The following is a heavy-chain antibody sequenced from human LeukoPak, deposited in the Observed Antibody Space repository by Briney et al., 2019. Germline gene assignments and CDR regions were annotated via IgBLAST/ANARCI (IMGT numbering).Heavy chain of an antibody. J-gene: IGHJ4*02. CDR2: INPNSGGT. D-gene: IGHD5-18*01. V-gene: IGHV1-2*02. CDR3: ASANDGGYSYDS. CDR1: GYTFTGYY. Sequence: ASVKVFCKASGYTFTGYYMHWVRQAPGQGLEWMGCINPNSGGTNYAQKFQGRVTMTRDTSISTAYMELSRLRPDDTAVYYCASANDGGYSYDSWGQGTLVTVSS.